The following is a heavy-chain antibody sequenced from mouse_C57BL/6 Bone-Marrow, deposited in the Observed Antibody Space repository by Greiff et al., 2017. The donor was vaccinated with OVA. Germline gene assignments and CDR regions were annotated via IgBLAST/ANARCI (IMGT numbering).Heavy chain of an antibody. CDR2: ISDGGSYT. Sequence: MLVESGGGLVKPGGSLKLSCAASGFTFSSYAMSWVRQTPEKRLEWVATISDGGSYTYYPDNVTGRVTISRDNATNNLYLKMSHLKSEDTAMYYCARDWTPFTTEVATPFAYWGQGTLVTVSA. V-gene: IGHV5-4*03. J-gene: IGHJ3*01. D-gene: IGHD1-1*01. CDR3: ARDWTPFTTEVATPFAY. CDR1: GFTFSSYA.